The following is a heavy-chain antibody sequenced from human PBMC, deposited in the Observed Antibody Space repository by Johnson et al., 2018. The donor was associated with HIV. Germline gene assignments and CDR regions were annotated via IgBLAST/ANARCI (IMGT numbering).Heavy chain of an antibody. Sequence: VQLVESGGGLVQPGGSLRLSCAASGFTFSSYDMHWVRQAPGKGLEYVSAISSNGGSTYYANSVKGRFTISRDNYKNTLYLQMGSLRAEDMAVYYCAKSTRGNWGSCFDSWGQGTMVTVSS. D-gene: IGHD7-27*01. J-gene: IGHJ3*02. CDR1: GFTFSSYD. CDR2: ISSNGGST. CDR3: AKSTRGNWGSCFDS. V-gene: IGHV3-64*01.